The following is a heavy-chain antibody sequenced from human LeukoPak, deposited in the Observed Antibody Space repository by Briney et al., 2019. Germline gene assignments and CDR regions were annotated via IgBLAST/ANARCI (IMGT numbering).Heavy chain of an antibody. CDR2: IYYSGST. J-gene: IGHJ5*02. Sequence: RSSETLSLTCTVSGGSISSYYWSWIRQPPGKGLEWIGYIYYSGSTNYNPSLKSRVTISVDTSKNQFSLKLSSVTAADTAVYYCARRFSGGQWLVALRPGVFDPWGQGTLVTVSS. D-gene: IGHD6-19*01. CDR3: ARRFSGGQWLVALRPGVFDP. V-gene: IGHV4-59*12. CDR1: GGSISSYY.